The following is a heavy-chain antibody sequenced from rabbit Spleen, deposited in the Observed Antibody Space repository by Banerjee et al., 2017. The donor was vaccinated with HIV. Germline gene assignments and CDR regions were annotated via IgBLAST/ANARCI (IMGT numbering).Heavy chain of an antibody. CDR1: GFTLSSYW. Sequence: QSLEESGGGLVKPGASLTLSCKASGFTLSSYWMCWVRQAPGKGLEWIGCIYTSNGGTWYASWAKGRFTISGSTSLNTVDLRMTSLTAADTATYFCARDMVGNIHVFDLWGPGTLVTVS. CDR3: ARDMVGNIHVFDL. D-gene: IGHD6-1*01. V-gene: IGHV1S43*01. J-gene: IGHJ4*01. CDR2: IYTSNGGT.